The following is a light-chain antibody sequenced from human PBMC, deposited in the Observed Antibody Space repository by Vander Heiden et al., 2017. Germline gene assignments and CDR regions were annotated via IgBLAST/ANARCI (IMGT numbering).Light chain of an antibody. CDR3: CSYVV. Sequence: QSALTQPASVSGSPGQSITISCTGTSSDVGSYNLVSWYQQHPGKAPNLMIYEVSKRPSGFSNRFSGYTSTHTASLTIAWVEAEYEDHSYCCSYVVFGGGTKLTVL. CDR2: EVS. CDR1: SSDVGSYNL. V-gene: IGLV2-23*02. J-gene: IGLJ2*01.